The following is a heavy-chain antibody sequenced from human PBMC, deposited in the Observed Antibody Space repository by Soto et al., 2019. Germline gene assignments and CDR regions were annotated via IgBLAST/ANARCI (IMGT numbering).Heavy chain of an antibody. V-gene: IGHV3-9*01. CDR3: AKGGLLWFGELSGDQRGPQDSSYGMDV. CDR1: GFIFDDFA. CDR2: ISWNSGNT. J-gene: IGHJ6*02. Sequence: GGSLRLSCRASGFIFDDFAMHWVRQAPGKCLEWLSGISWNSGNTGYADSVKGRFTISRDNAKNSLYLQMSSLRPEDTALYYCAKGGLLWFGELSGDQRGPQDSSYGMDVWGQGXTVTVSS. D-gene: IGHD3-10*01.